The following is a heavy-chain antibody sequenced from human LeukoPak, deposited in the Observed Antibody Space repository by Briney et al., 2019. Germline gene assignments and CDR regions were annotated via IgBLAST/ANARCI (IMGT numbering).Heavy chain of an antibody. CDR1: GGSISSYY. Sequence: SETLSLTCTVSGGSISSYYWSWIRQPPGKGLEWIGYIYYSGSTNYNPSLKSRVTISVDTSKNQFSLKLSSVTAADTAVYYCARSRYYYDSSGYGYWGQGTLVTVSS. D-gene: IGHD3-22*01. V-gene: IGHV4-59*01. J-gene: IGHJ4*02. CDR2: IYYSGST. CDR3: ARSRYYYDSSGYGY.